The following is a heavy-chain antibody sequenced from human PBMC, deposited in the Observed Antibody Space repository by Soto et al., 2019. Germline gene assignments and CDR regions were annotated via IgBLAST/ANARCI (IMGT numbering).Heavy chain of an antibody. CDR1: GGTFSKHG. Sequence: SVQVSRKASGGTFSKHGFSWVGQAPGQGREGKGGVIPIFGTANYTQKYQARVTISANESTGTANKQLTSQITEDTAVYTCAYYYKMFDGSGSCLAPFDYWGQGTLVTVSS. D-gene: IGHD3-10*01. CDR3: AYYYKMFDGSGSCLAPFDY. V-gene: IGHV1-69*13. CDR2: VIPIFGTA. J-gene: IGHJ4*02.